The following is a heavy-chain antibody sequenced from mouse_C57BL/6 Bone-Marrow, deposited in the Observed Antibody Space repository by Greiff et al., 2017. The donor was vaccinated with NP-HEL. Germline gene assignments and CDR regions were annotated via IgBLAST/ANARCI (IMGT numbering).Heavy chain of an antibody. D-gene: IGHD2-4*01. Sequence: VQLQQSGPELVKPGASVKMSCKASGYTFTDYNMHWVKQSHGKSLEWIGYINPNNGGTSYNQKFKGKATLTVNKSSSTAYMELRSLTSEDSAVYYCASIDDSGWDAMDYWGQGTSVTVSS. CDR3: ASIDDSGWDAMDY. CDR1: GYTFTDYN. CDR2: INPNNGGT. J-gene: IGHJ4*01. V-gene: IGHV1-22*01.